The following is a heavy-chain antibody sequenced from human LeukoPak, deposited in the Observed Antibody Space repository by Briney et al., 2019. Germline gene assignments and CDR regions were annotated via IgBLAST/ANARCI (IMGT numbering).Heavy chain of an antibody. CDR1: GGSISSYY. Sequence: SSETLSLTCTVSGGSISSYYWSWIRQPPGKGLEWIGYISYSGSTSYNPSLKSRVTISVDTSKNQFSLKLTSVTAADTAVYYCARDGDTAMILFAFDIWGQGTMVTVSS. D-gene: IGHD5-18*01. J-gene: IGHJ3*02. V-gene: IGHV4-59*01. CDR3: ARDGDTAMILFAFDI. CDR2: ISYSGST.